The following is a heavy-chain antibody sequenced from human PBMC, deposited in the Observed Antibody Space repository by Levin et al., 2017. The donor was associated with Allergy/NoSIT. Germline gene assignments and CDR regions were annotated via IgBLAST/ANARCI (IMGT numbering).Heavy chain of an antibody. Sequence: PGGSLRLSCAASGFTFTGFWMSWVRQAPGKGLEWVANIRPEDSGEYSVPSVKGRFTISRDNAKNFVYLHLNTLRVEDTAVYYCARDGIGGYLDLWGRGTLVTVSS. CDR3: ARDGIGGYLDL. CDR1: GFTFTGFW. D-gene: IGHD2-21*01. V-gene: IGHV3-7*01. CDR2: IRPEDSGE. J-gene: IGHJ2*01.